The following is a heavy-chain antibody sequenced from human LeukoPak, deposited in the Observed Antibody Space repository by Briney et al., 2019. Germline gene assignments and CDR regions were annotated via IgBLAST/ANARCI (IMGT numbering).Heavy chain of an antibody. CDR1: GYSLTGYY. CDR2: INPNSGGT. J-gene: IGHJ4*02. Sequence: ASVKVSCKASGYSLTGYYMHWVRQAPGQGLEWMGWINPNSGGTNYAQKFQGRVTMTRDTSISTAYMELSRLRSDDTAVYYCARGEAYDSTNPLFDYWGQGTLVTVSS. CDR3: ARGEAYDSTNPLFDY. V-gene: IGHV1-2*02. D-gene: IGHD3-22*01.